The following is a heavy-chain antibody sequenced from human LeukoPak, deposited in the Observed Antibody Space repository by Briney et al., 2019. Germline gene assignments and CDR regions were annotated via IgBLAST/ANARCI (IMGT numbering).Heavy chain of an antibody. J-gene: IGHJ4*02. CDR2: INHSGST. Sequence: SETLSLTCAVYGGSFSGYHWSWIRQPPGKGLEWIGEINHSGSTNYNPSLKSRVTISVDTSKNQFSLKLSSVTAADTAVYYCARTDYYDAREDYWGQGTLVTVSS. V-gene: IGHV4-34*01. D-gene: IGHD3-22*01. CDR3: ARTDYYDAREDY. CDR1: GGSFSGYH.